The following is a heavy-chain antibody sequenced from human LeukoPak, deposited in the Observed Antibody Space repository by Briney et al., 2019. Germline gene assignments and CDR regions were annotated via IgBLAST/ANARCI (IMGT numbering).Heavy chain of an antibody. CDR3: ARPDYGDYGPYFQH. J-gene: IGHJ1*01. CDR2: LYHSGGT. CDR1: GYSISSAFY. D-gene: IGHD4-17*01. V-gene: IGHV4-38-2*02. Sequence: PSETLSLTCTVSGYSISSAFYWGWIRQPPEKGLEWVGFLYHSGGTYYNPSLKSRLNMSIDTSKNQFSLKLTSVTAPDTAVYYCARPDYGDYGPYFQHWGQGTLVTVSS.